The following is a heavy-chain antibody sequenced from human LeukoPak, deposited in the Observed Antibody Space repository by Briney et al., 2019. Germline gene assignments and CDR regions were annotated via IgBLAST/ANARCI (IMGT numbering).Heavy chain of an antibody. CDR1: GYSFTSYW. CDR3: ARSGGRGYSYTPPPLD. Sequence: GESLKISCKGSGYSFTSYWIGWVRQLPGKGLEWMGIIYPGDSDTRYSPSFQGQVTISADKSISTAYLQWSSLKASDTAMYYCARSGGRGYSYTPPPLDWGQGTLVTVSS. D-gene: IGHD5-18*01. J-gene: IGHJ4*02. V-gene: IGHV5-51*01. CDR2: IYPGDSDT.